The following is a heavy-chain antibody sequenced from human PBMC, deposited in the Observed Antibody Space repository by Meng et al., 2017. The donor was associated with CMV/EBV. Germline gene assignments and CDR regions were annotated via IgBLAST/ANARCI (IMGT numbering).Heavy chain of an antibody. J-gene: IGHJ5*02. Sequence: GESLKISCAASGFTFTSYSMNWVRQAPGRGLEWVSSISGSSSYIYYADSVKGRFTISRDNAKNSLFLQMNSLRAEDTAVYYCARECGQDWFDPWGQGTLVTVSS. CDR2: ISGSSSYI. V-gene: IGHV3-21*01. CDR3: ARECGQDWFDP. CDR1: GFTFTSYS.